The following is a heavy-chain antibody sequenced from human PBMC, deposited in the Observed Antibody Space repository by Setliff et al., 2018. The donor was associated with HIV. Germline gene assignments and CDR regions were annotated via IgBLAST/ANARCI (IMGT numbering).Heavy chain of an antibody. CDR3: ARDIGITTTGKGWLEP. CDR1: GYTFISYG. V-gene: IGHV1-18*01. J-gene: IGHJ5*02. D-gene: IGHD1-1*01. CDR2: ISVDKGNT. Sequence: GASVKVSCKTSGYTFISYGITWVRQAPGQGLEWMGWISVDKGNTNYAQKLQGRVTMTTDTSTRTAYLEVSSLRSDDTAVYYCARDIGITTTGKGWLEPWGQGTQVTVSS.